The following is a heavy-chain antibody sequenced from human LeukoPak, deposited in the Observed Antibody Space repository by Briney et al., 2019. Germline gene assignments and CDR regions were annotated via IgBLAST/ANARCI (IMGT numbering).Heavy chain of an antibody. J-gene: IGHJ4*02. CDR3: SLLAVASPQDY. V-gene: IGHV3-48*03. CDR2: ISSSGSTI. Sequence: PGGSLRLSCAASGFTSSTYEMHWVRQAPGKGLEWVSDISSSGSTIYYADSVKGRFTTSRDNAKNLLYLQMHSLRAEDTAVYYCSLLAVASPQDYWGQGTLVTVSS. D-gene: IGHD6-19*01. CDR1: GFTSSTYE.